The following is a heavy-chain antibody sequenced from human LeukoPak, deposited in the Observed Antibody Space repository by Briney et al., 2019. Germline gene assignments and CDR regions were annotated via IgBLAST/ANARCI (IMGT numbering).Heavy chain of an antibody. CDR1: GFTFSSYS. J-gene: IGHJ3*02. CDR2: IYSSSTI. V-gene: IGHV3-48*01. Sequence: GGSLRLSCAASGFTFSSYSMNWVRQAPGKGLEWISYIYSSSTIYYADSVKGRFTISRDNAKNSLYLQMNSLRAEDTAVYYCAGKHYYSQAFDIWGQGRMVTVSS. D-gene: IGHD3-22*01. CDR3: AGKHYYSQAFDI.